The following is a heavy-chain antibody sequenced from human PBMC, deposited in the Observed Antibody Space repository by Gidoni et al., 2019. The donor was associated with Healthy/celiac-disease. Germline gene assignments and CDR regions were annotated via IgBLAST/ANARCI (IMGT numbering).Heavy chain of an antibody. CDR2: IYYSGST. J-gene: IGHJ4*02. CDR1: GGSVSSGSYY. V-gene: IGHV4-61*01. CDR3: AIRDCGGDCSLG. Sequence: QVQLQESGPGLVRPSATLSPTCTVSGGSVSSGSYYWSWIRQPPGKGLEWIGYIYYSGSTNYNPSLKSRVTISVDTSKNQFSLKLSSVTAADTAVYYCAIRDCGGDCSLGWGQGTLVTVSS. D-gene: IGHD2-21*02.